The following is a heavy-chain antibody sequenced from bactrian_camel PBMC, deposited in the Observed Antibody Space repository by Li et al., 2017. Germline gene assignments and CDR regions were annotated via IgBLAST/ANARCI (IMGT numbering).Heavy chain of an antibody. CDR3: VRDFSGIAWAFHY. D-gene: IGHD1*01. V-gene: IGHV3S40*01. CDR1: GYSGC. Sequence: VQLVESGGGSVQAGGSLTLTCFFGYSGCMAWFRQAPGKEREGVAAIYSGGGTINYANSVKGRFTISRDNAKNTVYLQMNSLRPEDTAVYYCVRDFSGIAWAFHYWGQGTQVTVS. J-gene: IGHJ4*01. CDR2: IYSGGGTI.